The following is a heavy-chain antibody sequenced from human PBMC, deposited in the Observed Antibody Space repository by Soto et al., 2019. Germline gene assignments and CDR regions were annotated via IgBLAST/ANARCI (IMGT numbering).Heavy chain of an antibody. D-gene: IGHD5-12*01. V-gene: IGHV4-59*08. J-gene: IGHJ4*02. CDR2: IYYSGSS. Sequence: SETLSRTCTVSGGSISSYYWSCIRQPPGKGLEWIGYIYYSGSSNYNPSLKSRVTISVDTSKNQFSLKLSSVTAADTAVYYCARHHSGYDLLAEFDYWGQGTLVTVSS. CDR1: GGSISSYY. CDR3: ARHHSGYDLLAEFDY.